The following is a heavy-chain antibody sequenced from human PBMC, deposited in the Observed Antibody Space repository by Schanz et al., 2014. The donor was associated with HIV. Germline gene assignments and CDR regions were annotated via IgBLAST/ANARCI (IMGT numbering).Heavy chain of an antibody. V-gene: IGHV3-23*04. CDR1: GFTFSNYW. J-gene: IGHJ4*02. CDR2: ISISGETT. Sequence: EVQLVESGGGLVQPGGSLRLSCEGSGFTFSNYWMSWVRQAPGKGLEWVSGISISGETTFYADSVKGRFTISRDNSKNTVYLQMNTLRAEDTAVYYCANEEVPNDYWGQGTLVTVSS. CDR3: ANEEVPNDY.